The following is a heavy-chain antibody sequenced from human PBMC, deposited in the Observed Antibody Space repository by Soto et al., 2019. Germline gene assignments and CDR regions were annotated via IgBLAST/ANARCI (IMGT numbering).Heavy chain of an antibody. CDR2: IYYSGST. J-gene: IGHJ4*02. Sequence: SETLSLTCTVSGGSISSGGYYWSWIRQHPGKGLEWIGYIYYSGSTYYNPSLKSRVTISVDTSKNQFSLKLSSVTAADTAVYYCARVEMATIDYWGQGTLVTVSS. V-gene: IGHV4-31*03. CDR1: GGSISSGGYY. CDR3: ARVEMATIDY. D-gene: IGHD5-12*01.